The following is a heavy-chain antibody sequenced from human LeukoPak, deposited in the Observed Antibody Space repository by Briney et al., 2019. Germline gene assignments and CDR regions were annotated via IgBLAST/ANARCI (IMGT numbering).Heavy chain of an antibody. CDR1: GGSISSGGYY. V-gene: IGHV4-30-2*01. D-gene: IGHD4-17*01. CDR3: AREYGDSSY. J-gene: IGHJ4*02. CDR2: IYHSGST. Sequence: PSQTLSLTCTVSGGSISSGGYYWSWIRQPPGKGLEWIGYIYHSGSTSYNPSLKSRVTISVDRSKNQFSLKLSSVTAADTAVYYCAREYGDSSYWGQGTLVTISS.